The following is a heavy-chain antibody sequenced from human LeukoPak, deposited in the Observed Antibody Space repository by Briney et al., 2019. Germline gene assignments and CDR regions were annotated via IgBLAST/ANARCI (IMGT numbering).Heavy chain of an antibody. V-gene: IGHV4-59*01. CDR2: IYYSGST. Sequence: PSETLSLTCTVSGGSISSYYWSWIRQPPGKGLEWIGYIYYSGSTNYNPSLKSRVTISVDTSKNQFSLKLSSVTAADTAVYYCARDRYYYDSSGYLYYFDYWGQGTLVTVSS. CDR1: GGSISSYY. J-gene: IGHJ4*02. D-gene: IGHD3-22*01. CDR3: ARDRYYYDSSGYLYYFDY.